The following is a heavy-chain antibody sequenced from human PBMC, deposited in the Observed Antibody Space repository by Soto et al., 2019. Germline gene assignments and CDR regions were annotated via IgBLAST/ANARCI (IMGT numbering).Heavy chain of an antibody. D-gene: IGHD1-1*01. V-gene: IGHV4-4*02. CDR2: MYHTGIT. CDR1: RGSISSSNW. CDR3: ARESYNESNVGYFDL. J-gene: IGHJ2*01. Sequence: QVQLQESGPGLVKPSGTLSLTCAVSRGSISSSNWWSWVRQSPGKGLEWIGAMYHTGITNYSPSLKGRVTMSVDKSKNQFSLNLSSVTAADTAVYYCARESYNESNVGYFDLWGRGTLVSVSS.